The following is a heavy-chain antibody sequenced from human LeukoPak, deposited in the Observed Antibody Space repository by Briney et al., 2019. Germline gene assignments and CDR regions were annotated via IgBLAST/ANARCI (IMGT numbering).Heavy chain of an antibody. CDR3: AKDGRTITLVRGGAMDV. V-gene: IGHV3-53*05. CDR2: IYSGGST. D-gene: IGHD3-10*01. Sequence: PGGSLRLSCAASGFTVSSNYMSWVRQAPGKGLEWVSVIYSGGSTYYADSVKGRFTISRDNAKNSLYLQMNSLRLEDTALYYCAKDGRTITLVRGGAMDVWGQGTTVTVSS. J-gene: IGHJ6*02. CDR1: GFTVSSNY.